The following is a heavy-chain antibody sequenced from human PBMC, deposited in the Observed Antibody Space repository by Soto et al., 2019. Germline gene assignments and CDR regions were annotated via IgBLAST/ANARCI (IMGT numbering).Heavy chain of an antibody. D-gene: IGHD1-26*01. J-gene: IGHJ3*02. CDR2: ISSSSSYI. Sequence: GSLRLSCAASGFTFSSYSMNWVRQAPGKGLEWVSSISSSSSYICYADSVKGRFTISRDNAKNSLYLQMNSLRAEDTAVYYCARGGELPHDAFDIWGQGTMVTISS. CDR3: ARGGELPHDAFDI. CDR1: GFTFSSYS. V-gene: IGHV3-21*01.